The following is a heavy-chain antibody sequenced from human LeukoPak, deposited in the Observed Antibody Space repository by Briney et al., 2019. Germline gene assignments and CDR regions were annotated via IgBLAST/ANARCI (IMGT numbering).Heavy chain of an antibody. CDR3: ARDSRGQDTAMVTYYFDY. J-gene: IGHJ4*02. V-gene: IGHV1-69*04. CDR2: IIPILGIA. Sequence: EASVKVSCKASGGTFSSYAISWVRQAPGQGLEWMGRIIPILGIANYAQKFQGRVTITADKSTSTAYMELSSLRSEDTAVYYCARDSRGQDTAMVTYYFDYWGQGTLVTVSS. D-gene: IGHD5-18*01. CDR1: GGTFSSYA.